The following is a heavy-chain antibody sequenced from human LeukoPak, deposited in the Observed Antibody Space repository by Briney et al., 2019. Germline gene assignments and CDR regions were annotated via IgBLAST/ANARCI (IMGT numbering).Heavy chain of an antibody. Sequence: GGSLRLSRAASGFTFSTYDMSWVRQAPGKGLEWVSTIKSGGSTYYADSVKGRFTISRDNSKNTLYLQMDSLRAADTAVYYCAKGAWSDFWGQGTLVTVSS. J-gene: IGHJ4*02. D-gene: IGHD1-1*01. CDR1: GFTFSTYD. CDR2: IKSGGST. CDR3: AKGAWSDF. V-gene: IGHV3-23*01.